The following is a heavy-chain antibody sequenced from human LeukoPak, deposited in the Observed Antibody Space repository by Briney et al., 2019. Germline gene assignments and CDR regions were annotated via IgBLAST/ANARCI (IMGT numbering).Heavy chain of an antibody. V-gene: IGHV1-24*01. CDR3: ATLSSGWYRGTQNFDY. CDR1: GYTLTELS. J-gene: IGHJ4*02. D-gene: IGHD6-19*01. CDR2: FDPEDGET. Sequence: ASVKVSCKVSGYTLTELSIHWVRQAPVKGLEWMGGFDPEDGETIYAQKFQGRVTMTEDTSTDTAYMELSSPRSEDTAVYYCATLSSGWYRGTQNFDYWGQGTLVTVSS.